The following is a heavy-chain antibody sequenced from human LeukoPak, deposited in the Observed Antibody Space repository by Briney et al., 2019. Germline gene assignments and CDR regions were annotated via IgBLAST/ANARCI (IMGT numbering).Heavy chain of an antibody. CDR1: GCTFNSYW. CDR3: ARVARGDYYYYYMDV. CDR2: INNDGSST. D-gene: IGHD3-10*01. Sequence: GGAVRLSCAASGCTFNSYWKHWVGQAPGKGRVGVARINNDGSSTSYADSVQGRFTISRDNAKNTLYLQMNSLRADDTALYYCARVARGDYYYYYMDVWGKGTTVTVSS. J-gene: IGHJ6*03. V-gene: IGHV3-74*01.